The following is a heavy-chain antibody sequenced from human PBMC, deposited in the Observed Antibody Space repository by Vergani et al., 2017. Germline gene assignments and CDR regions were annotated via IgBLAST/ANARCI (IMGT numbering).Heavy chain of an antibody. V-gene: IGHV5-10-1*03. CDR2: IDPSDSYT. CDR1: GYSFTSYW. D-gene: IGHD2-2*02. Sequence: EVQLVQSGAEVKKPGESLRISCKGSGYSFTSYWISWVRQMPGKGLEWMGRIDPSDSYTNYSPSFQGHVTISADKSISTAYLQWSSLKASDTAMYYCARQVKYCSSTSCYKYNWFDPWGQGTLVTVSS. CDR3: ARQVKYCSSTSCYKYNWFDP. J-gene: IGHJ5*02.